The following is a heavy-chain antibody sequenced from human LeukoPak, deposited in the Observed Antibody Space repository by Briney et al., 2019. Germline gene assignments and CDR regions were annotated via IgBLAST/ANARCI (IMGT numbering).Heavy chain of an antibody. D-gene: IGHD3-10*01. CDR3: ARDLPGYYGSGSYYYYDY. CDR2: ISSSSSYI. CDR1: GFTFSSYS. J-gene: IGHJ4*02. Sequence: PGGSLRLSCAASGFTFSSYSMNWVRQAPGKGLEWVSSISSSSSYIYYADSVKGRFTISRDNAKNSLYLQMNSLRAGDTAVYYCARDLPGYYGSGSYYYYDYWGQGTLVTVSS. V-gene: IGHV3-21*01.